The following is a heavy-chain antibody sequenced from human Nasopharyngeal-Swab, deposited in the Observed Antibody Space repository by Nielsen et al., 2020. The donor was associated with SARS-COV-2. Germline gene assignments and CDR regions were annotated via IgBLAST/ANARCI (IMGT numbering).Heavy chain of an antibody. V-gene: IGHV4-59*02. CDR1: GASVSDYY. CDR3: ARYPYLDV. J-gene: IGHJ6*03. Sequence: SETLSLTCTVSGASVSDYYWSWVRQPPGKGLEWLGSFYSTETPDYNPSLNSRVVMSIDTSKNQLSLRLTSVTAADTAVYYCARYPYLDVWGKGTTVTVSS. CDR2: FYSTETP.